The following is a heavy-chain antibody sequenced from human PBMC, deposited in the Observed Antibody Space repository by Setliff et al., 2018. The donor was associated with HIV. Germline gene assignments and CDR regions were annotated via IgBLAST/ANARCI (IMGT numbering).Heavy chain of an antibody. CDR2: IYHTGSS. CDR3: ARDVLDLVISAYGF. Sequence: LSLTCTVSGYSISSRYYWGWIRQSPGKGLEWIGNIYHTGSSYYNPSLNDRATISLDTSKNQFSLKLNSVTAADTAVYYCARDVLDLVISAYGFWGQGIPVTVS. V-gene: IGHV4-38-2*02. CDR1: GYSISSRYY. D-gene: IGHD6-6*01. J-gene: IGHJ4*02.